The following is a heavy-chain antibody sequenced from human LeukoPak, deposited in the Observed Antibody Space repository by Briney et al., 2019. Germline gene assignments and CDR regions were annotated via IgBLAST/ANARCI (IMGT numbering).Heavy chain of an antibody. V-gene: IGHV3-7*01. Sequence: PWGSLRLSCAASGFTFSSYWMSWVRQAPGKGLEWVANIKQDGSEKYYVDSVKGRFTISRDNAKNSLYLQMNSLRAEDTAVYYCARVSSGWPFDYWGQGTLVTVSS. J-gene: IGHJ4*02. CDR3: ARVSSGWPFDY. CDR1: GFTFSSYW. CDR2: IKQDGSEK. D-gene: IGHD6-19*01.